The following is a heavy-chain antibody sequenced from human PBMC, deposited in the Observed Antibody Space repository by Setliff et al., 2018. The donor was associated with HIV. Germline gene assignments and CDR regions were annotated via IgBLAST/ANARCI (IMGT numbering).Heavy chain of an antibody. J-gene: IGHJ6*03. V-gene: IGHV4-59*01. CDR3: ARSRPRGTLGHTASWYYKPYYYMDV. CDR1: GASISSYY. CDR2: FYYSGHT. D-gene: IGHD2-8*01. Sequence: PSETLSLTCSVSGASISSYYWTWIRQSPGEGLEWIGHFYYSGHTNYSPSLMGRVTLSGDKSKNQVSLRLTSVAAADTAIYYCARSRPRGTLGHTASWYYKPYYYMDVWGKGTTVTVSS.